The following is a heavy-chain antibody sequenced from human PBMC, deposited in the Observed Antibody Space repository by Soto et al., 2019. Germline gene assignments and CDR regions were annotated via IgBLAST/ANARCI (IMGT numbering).Heavy chain of an antibody. CDR1: GGSIISYY. D-gene: IGHD2-15*01. CDR2: IYTSGST. V-gene: IGHV4-4*07. CDR3: ARARGRVVVAATQGDWFDP. J-gene: IGHJ5*02. Sequence: SETLSLTCTVSGGSIISYYWSWIRQPAGKGLEWIGRIYTSGSTNYNPSLKSRVTMSVDTPKNQFSLKLSSVTAADTAVYYCARARGRVVVAATQGDWFDPWGQGTLVTVSS.